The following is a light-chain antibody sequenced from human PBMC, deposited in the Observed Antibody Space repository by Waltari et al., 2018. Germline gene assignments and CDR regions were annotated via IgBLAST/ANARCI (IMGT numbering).Light chain of an antibody. V-gene: IGLV1-40*01. CDR2: GSS. CDR1: GSNIGAGYG. Sequence: QSVLTQPPSVSGAPGQRVTISCTGSGSNIGAGYGVHWYQHLPRAAPNLLIYGSSSRPLGVPDRFFGSTAGTSASLAITGLQAEDEGDYYCQSYDTSLSVVFGGGTKLTVL. CDR3: QSYDTSLSVV. J-gene: IGLJ3*02.